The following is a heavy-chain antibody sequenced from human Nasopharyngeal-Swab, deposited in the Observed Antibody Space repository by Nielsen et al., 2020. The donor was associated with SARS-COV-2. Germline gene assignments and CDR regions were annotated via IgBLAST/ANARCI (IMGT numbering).Heavy chain of an antibody. V-gene: IGHV3-43*01. CDR1: GFTSDDYT. J-gene: IGHJ3*02. Sequence: GRSLRLSCAASGFTSDDYTMHWVRQAPGKGLEWVALISWDGGSTYYADSVKGRFTISRDNSKNSLYLQMNSLRTEDTALYYCALDGRLSTDHGAFDIWGQGTMGTVSS. D-gene: IGHD2/OR15-2a*01. CDR3: ALDGRLSTDHGAFDI. CDR2: ISWDGGST.